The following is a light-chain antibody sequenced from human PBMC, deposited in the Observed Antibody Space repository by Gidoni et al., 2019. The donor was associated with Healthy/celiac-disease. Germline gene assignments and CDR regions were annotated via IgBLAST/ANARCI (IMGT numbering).Light chain of an antibody. Sequence: EIVLTQSTVTLSFSPGERATLSCRASQSVSSSYLAWYQQKPGQAPRLLIYGASSRATGIPDRFSGSGAGTDFTLTISRLEPEDFAVYYCQQYGSSPPYTFGQGTKLEIK. CDR2: GAS. V-gene: IGKV3-20*01. CDR1: QSVSSSY. J-gene: IGKJ2*01. CDR3: QQYGSSPPYT.